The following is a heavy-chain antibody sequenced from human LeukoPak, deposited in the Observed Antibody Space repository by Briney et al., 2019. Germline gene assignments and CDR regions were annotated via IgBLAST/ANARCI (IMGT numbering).Heavy chain of an antibody. CDR3: ARDRATVTTSDAFDI. V-gene: IGHV3-74*01. CDR1: GFTFSNYW. Sequence: GGSLRLSCAASGFTFSNYWMHWVRQAPGKGLVWVSRIKSDGSSTTYADSVKGRFTISRDNAKNSLYLQMNSLRDEDTAVYYCARDRATVTTSDAFDIWGQGTMVTVSS. J-gene: IGHJ3*02. CDR2: IKSDGSST. D-gene: IGHD4-17*01.